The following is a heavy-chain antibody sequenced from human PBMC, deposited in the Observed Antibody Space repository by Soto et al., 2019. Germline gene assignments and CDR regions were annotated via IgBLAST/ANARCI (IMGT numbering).Heavy chain of an antibody. Sequence: GGSLRLSCAASGFTFSSYSMNWVRQAPGKGLEWVSSISSSSSYIYYADSVKGRFTISRDNAKNSLYLQMNSLRAEDTAVYYCATGPLPRHYCYGMDVWGQGTTVTVSS. CDR2: ISSSSSYI. V-gene: IGHV3-21*01. CDR3: ATGPLPRHYCYGMDV. CDR1: GFTFSSYS. J-gene: IGHJ6*02.